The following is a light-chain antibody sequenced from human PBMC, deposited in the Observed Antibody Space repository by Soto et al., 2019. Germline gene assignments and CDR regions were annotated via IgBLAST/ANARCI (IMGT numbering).Light chain of an antibody. Sequence: QSALTQPASVSGSPGQSITISCTEANSDIESYSPVSWYQQYPNTVPKLIIFEVNKRPSGVSDRFSGSKSGNTASLTISGLQAEDEAYHYCCSYADTWTPVVFGGGTKLTVL. CDR2: EVN. CDR1: NSDIESYSP. J-gene: IGLJ2*01. V-gene: IGLV2-23*02. CDR3: CSYADTWTPVV.